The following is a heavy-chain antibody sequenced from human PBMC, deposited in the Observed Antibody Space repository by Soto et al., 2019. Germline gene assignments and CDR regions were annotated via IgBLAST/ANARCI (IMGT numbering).Heavy chain of an antibody. CDR1: GGSFSGNS. Sequence: SETLSLTCAVYGGSFSGNSWSWIRQSPGKGLEWIGEINHSGSTNYNPSLKSRVTISVDTSKNQFSLKLSSVTAADTAVYYCARDYYDSSGYLNYYYGMDVWGQGTTVTVSS. D-gene: IGHD3-22*01. CDR2: INHSGST. V-gene: IGHV4-34*01. CDR3: ARDYYDSSGYLNYYYGMDV. J-gene: IGHJ6*02.